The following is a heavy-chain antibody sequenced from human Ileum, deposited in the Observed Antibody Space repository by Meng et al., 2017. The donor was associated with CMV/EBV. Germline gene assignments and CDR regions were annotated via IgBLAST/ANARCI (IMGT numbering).Heavy chain of an antibody. Sequence: HVQAAGPGRVKPSETPSPTCAVAGGSVSTYYWTWVRQPAGKGLEWIGRINDGGSTNDNPSLKSRVTMSVDTSKNQFSLKVTSVTAADTAVYYCAREENTVNQFDYWGQGTLVTVSS. V-gene: IGHV4-4*07. CDR1: GGSVSTYY. CDR2: INDGGST. CDR3: AREENTVNQFDY. D-gene: IGHD4-17*01. J-gene: IGHJ4*02.